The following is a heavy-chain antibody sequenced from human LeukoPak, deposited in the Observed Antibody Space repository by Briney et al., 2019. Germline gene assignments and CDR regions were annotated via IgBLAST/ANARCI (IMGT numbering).Heavy chain of an antibody. CDR3: ASLEGGPSDGR. V-gene: IGHV3-53*01. Sequence: PGASLRLSCEVSGFPVRSRYMTWVRQPPGKGLECVAVIYSGGTTYHIDSVKGRFAISRDISKSTMYLEMNNLRVEDTAIYYCASLEGGPSDGRWGQGTLVTVSS. J-gene: IGHJ4*02. CDR1: GFPVRSRY. CDR2: IYSGGTT. D-gene: IGHD3-3*01.